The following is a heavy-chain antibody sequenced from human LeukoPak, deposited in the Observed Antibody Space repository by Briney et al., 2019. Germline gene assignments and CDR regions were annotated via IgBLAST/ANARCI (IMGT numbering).Heavy chain of an antibody. D-gene: IGHD3-3*01. CDR1: GFTFSSYA. V-gene: IGHV3-30*03. CDR2: ISYDGNDK. CDR3: ARDRFLEWLYYFDY. J-gene: IGHJ4*02. Sequence: GGSLRLSCAASGFTFSSYAMSWVRQVPGKGLEWVAVISYDGNDKHYVNSVKGRFTISRDNSKNTVYLQMNSLRAEDTAVYYCARDRFLEWLYYFDYWGQGTLVTVSS.